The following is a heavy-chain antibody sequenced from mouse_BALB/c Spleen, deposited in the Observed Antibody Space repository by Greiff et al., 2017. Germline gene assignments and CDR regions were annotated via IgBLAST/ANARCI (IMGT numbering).Heavy chain of an antibody. V-gene: IGHV1-52*01. J-gene: IGHJ3*01. Sequence: QVQLQQPGAELVRPGASVKLSCKASGYTFTSYWMHWVKQRPEQGLEWIGRIDPYDSETHYNQKFKDKAILTVDKSSSTAYMQLSSLTSGDSAVYYCARFITTDRGVSPFAYWGQGTLVTVSA. CDR2: IDPYDSET. CDR3: ARFITTDRGVSPFAY. CDR1: GYTFTSYW. D-gene: IGHD1-2*01.